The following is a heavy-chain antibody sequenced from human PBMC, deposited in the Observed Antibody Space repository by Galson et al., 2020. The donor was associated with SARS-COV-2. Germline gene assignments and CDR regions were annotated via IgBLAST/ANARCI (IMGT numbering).Heavy chain of an antibody. V-gene: IGHV3-30*04. CDR3: ARADYDSSGYYSPDKRDGLVNYFDF. CDR2: ISFDGRNE. CDR1: GFTFSSYA. D-gene: IGHD3-22*01. J-gene: IGHJ4*02. Sequence: GESLKISCAASGFTFSSYAMHWVRQAPGKGPEWGAVISFDGRNEYYGDSMQGRVTISRDNFNNTLYLEMNSLRAEDTAVYYCARADYDSSGYYSPDKRDGLVNYFDFWGQGTLVTVSS.